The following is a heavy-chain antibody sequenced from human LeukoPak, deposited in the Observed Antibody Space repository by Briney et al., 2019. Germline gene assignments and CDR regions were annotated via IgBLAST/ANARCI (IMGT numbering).Heavy chain of an antibody. CDR1: GDSISSGSYY. D-gene: IGHD2-8*02. CDR2: IYYSGST. Sequence: PSETLSLTCTVSGDSISSGSYYRSWIRQPPGKGLEWIGYIYYSGSTNYNPSLKSRVTISVDTAKNQFSLKLSSVTAADTAVYYCATWSINSSSFDYWGQGTLVTVSS. V-gene: IGHV4-61*01. J-gene: IGHJ4*02. CDR3: ATWSINSSSFDY.